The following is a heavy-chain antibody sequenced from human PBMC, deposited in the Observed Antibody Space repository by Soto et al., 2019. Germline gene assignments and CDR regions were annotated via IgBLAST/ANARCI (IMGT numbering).Heavy chain of an antibody. Sequence: PGGSLRLSCAASGFPFTRYSMNWVRPAPGKGLEWVSSISSTTNYIYYGDSMKGRFTISRDNAKNSLYLEMNSLRAEDTAVYYCARESEDLTSNFDYWGQGTLVTVSS. J-gene: IGHJ4*02. CDR2: ISSTTNYI. CDR3: ARESEDLTSNFDY. V-gene: IGHV3-21*06. CDR1: GFPFTRYS.